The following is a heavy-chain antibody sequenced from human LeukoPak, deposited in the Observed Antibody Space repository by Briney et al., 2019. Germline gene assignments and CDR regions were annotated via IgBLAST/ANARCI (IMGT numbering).Heavy chain of an antibody. Sequence: GGSLRLSCAASGFTVSSNYMSWVRQAPGKGLQWVSVLYSGGTTYCADSVKGRFTISRDNSNNTLCLQMNSLRAEDTAVYYCAGGGSNRRFDFWGQGTLVTVSS. V-gene: IGHV3-53*01. CDR3: AGGGSNRRFDF. CDR2: LYSGGTT. CDR1: GFTVSSNY. D-gene: IGHD3-16*02. J-gene: IGHJ4*02.